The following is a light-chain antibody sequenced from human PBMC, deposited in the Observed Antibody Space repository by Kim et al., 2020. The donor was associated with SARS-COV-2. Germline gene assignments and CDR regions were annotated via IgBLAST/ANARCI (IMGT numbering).Light chain of an antibody. J-gene: IGKJ4*01. Sequence: SVVHSFTITCPASEDIYIWLAWYQQTPDKAPKSLIYGASTLQTGVPSRFRGRGSGTDFTLTISGLQPEDFATYYCQQYSNYPLTFGGGTKVDIK. CDR2: GAS. CDR1: EDIYIW. CDR3: QQYSNYPLT. V-gene: IGKV1D-16*01.